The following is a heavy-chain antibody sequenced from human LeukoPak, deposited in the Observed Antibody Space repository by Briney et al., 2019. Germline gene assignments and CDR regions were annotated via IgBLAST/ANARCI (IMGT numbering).Heavy chain of an antibody. V-gene: IGHV3-9*01. CDR2: ISWNSGSI. CDR1: GFTFDDYA. J-gene: IGHJ4*02. CDR3: TRDASGFGECPDH. D-gene: IGHD3-10*01. Sequence: GGSLRLSCAASGFTFDDYAMHWVRQAPGKCLEWVSGISWNSGSIGYADSVKGRFTISRDNAKNSLYLQMNSLRPEDTALYYCTRDASGFGECPDHWGQGTLVTVSS.